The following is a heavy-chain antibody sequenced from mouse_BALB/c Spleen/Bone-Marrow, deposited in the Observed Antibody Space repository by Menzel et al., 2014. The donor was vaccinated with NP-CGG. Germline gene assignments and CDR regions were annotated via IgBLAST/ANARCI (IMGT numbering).Heavy chain of an antibody. V-gene: IGHV1-69*01. D-gene: IGHD2-14*01. CDR2: IDTSDSYT. J-gene: IGHJ3*01. Sequence: VQLQQSGAELVMPGASVKMSCKASGHTFTDYWMHWVKQRPGQGLEWIGAIDTSDSYTSYNQKFKGKATLTVDESSSTAYMQHSSLTSEDSAVYYCARSDYRFDPLPYWGQGTLVTVSA. CDR1: GHTFTDYW. CDR3: ARSDYRFDPLPY.